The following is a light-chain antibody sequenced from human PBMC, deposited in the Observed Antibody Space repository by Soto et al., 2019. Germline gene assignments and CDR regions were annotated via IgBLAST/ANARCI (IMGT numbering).Light chain of an antibody. CDR3: QQYNSYPRT. Sequence: DIQMTQSPSSLSVSVGDRVTITCRASQDIGSSLGWFQQKPGKAPKSLIYAASTLQVGVPSRFSSSGSGTDFILTISSLQPEDFATYYCQQYNSYPRTFGQGTKVGIK. V-gene: IGKV1-16*01. J-gene: IGKJ1*01. CDR2: AAS. CDR1: QDIGSS.